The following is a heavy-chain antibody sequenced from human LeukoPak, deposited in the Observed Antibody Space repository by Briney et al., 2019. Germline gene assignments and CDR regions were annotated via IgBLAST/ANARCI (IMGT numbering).Heavy chain of an antibody. CDR3: AKGTYYDFWSGSVWFDP. CDR2: ISGSGGST. Sequence: PGGSLRLSCAASGFTFSSYAMSWVRQAPGKGLEWVSAISGSGGSTYYADSVKGRFTISRDNSKNTLYLQMNSLRAEDTAVYYCAKGTYYDFWSGSVWFDPWGQGTLVTVSS. V-gene: IGHV3-23*01. J-gene: IGHJ5*02. CDR1: GFTFSSYA. D-gene: IGHD3-3*01.